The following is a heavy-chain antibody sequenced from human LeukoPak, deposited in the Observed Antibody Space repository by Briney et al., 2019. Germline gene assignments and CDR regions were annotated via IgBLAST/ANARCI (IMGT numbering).Heavy chain of an antibody. CDR2: ISGSGGST. CDR3: ARDPYNGGYGDSYYYYMDV. CDR1: GGSISSSSYY. V-gene: IGHV3-23*01. J-gene: IGHJ6*03. Sequence: PSETLSLTCTVSGGSISSSSYYWGWIRQPPGKGLESVSAISGSGGSTYYADSVKGRFTISRDNSKNTLYLQMNSLRAEDTAIYYCARDPYNGGYGDSYYYYMDVWGKGTTVTISS. D-gene: IGHD1-26*01.